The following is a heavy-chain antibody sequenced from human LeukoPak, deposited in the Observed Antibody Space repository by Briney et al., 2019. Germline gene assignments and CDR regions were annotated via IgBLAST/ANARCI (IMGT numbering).Heavy chain of an antibody. J-gene: IGHJ4*02. D-gene: IGHD3-22*01. CDR3: AKRGYDSGGYYGYFDY. V-gene: IGHV3-23*01. CDR2: TSGSGGST. Sequence: GGSLRLSCATSGFTFSSYAMSWVRQAPGKGLEWVSVTSGSGGSTYYADSVKGRFTISRDNSRNTLSLQMNSLRAEDTAVYYCAKRGYDSGGYYGYFDYWGQGTLVTVSS. CDR1: GFTFSSYA.